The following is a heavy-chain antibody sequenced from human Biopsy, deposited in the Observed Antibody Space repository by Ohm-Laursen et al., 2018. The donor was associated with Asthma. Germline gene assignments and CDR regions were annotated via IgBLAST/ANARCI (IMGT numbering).Heavy chain of an antibody. D-gene: IGHD1-20*01. J-gene: IGHJ5*02. CDR1: GGYLTGHY. V-gene: IGHV4-34*01. CDR3: ARAAITGIRGWFDP. Sequence: SETLCLPCTVYGGYLTGHYWNWIRQPPGKGLEWIGEIDQSGYTNYNPSLKSRVTISADTSKNQFHLNLSSVTAPDTAVYFCARAAITGIRGWFDPWGQGTQVTVSS. CDR2: IDQSGYT.